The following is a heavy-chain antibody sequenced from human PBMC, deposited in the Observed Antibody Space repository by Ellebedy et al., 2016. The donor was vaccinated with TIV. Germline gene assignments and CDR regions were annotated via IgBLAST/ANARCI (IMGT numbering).Heavy chain of an antibody. Sequence: LRLSXTVSGGSISGGGYSWSWIRQPPGKGLEWIGYIHHMGTTYYNPSLQSRVTISGDRSKNQFSLKLTSVNAADTAVYFCARDRYGMDVWGPGTTVTVSS. CDR2: IHHMGTT. CDR1: GGSISGGGYS. V-gene: IGHV4-30-2*01. CDR3: ARDRYGMDV. J-gene: IGHJ6*02.